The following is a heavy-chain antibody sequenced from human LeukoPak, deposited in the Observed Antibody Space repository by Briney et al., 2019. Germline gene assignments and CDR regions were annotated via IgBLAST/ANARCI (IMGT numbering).Heavy chain of an antibody. CDR3: ARDPLAGSWYYFDY. V-gene: IGHV3-33*01. CDR1: GFTFSSYG. D-gene: IGHD6-13*01. CDR2: TWYDGSNK. Sequence: GGSLRLSCAASGFTFSSYGMHWVRQAPGKGLEWVAVTWYDGSNKYYADSVKGRFTISRDNSKNTLYLQMNSLRAEDTAVYYCARDPLAGSWYYFDYWGQGTLVTVSS. J-gene: IGHJ4*02.